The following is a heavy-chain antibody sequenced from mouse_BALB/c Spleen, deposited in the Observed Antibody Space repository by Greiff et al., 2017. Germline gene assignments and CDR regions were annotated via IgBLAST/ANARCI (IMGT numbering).Heavy chain of an antibody. CDR2: ISTYYGDA. V-gene: IGHV1S137*01. J-gene: IGHJ3*01. Sequence: QVQLKESGAELVRPGVSVKISCKGSGYTFTDYAMHWVKQSHAKSLEWIGVISTYYGDASYNQKFKGKATMTVDKSSSTAYMELARLTSEDSAIYYCARGGDGYYVALAYWGQGTLVTVSA. CDR3: ARGGDGYYVALAY. CDR1: GYTFTDYA. D-gene: IGHD2-3*01.